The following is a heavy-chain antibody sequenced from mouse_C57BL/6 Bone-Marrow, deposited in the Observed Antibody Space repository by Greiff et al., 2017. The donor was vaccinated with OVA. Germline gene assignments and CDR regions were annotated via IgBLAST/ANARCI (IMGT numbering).Heavy chain of an antibody. J-gene: IGHJ2*01. V-gene: IGHV5-12*01. CDR2: ISNGGGST. D-gene: IGHD1-1*02. CDR3: AREREFGNYVDY. CDR1: GFTFSDYY. Sequence: EVQLVESGGGLVQPGGSLKLSCAASGFTFSDYYMYWVRQTPEKRLEWVAYISNGGGSTYYPDTVKGRFTISRDNAKNTLYLQMSRLKSEDTAMYYCAREREFGNYVDYGGQGTTLTVSS.